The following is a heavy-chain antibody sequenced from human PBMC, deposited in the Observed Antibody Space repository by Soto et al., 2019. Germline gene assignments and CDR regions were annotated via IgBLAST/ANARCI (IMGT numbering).Heavy chain of an antibody. Sequence: EVQLLESGGGVVQPGGSLRLSCAASGFTFSNYAMSWVRRTPGKGLEWVAGVSGSGSNTYYADSVKGRFTVTRDNSKETVFLQMNSLRDEDTAIYYCAKDMDLFIEVVPAATGSFDFWGQGTLVIVSS. CDR3: AKDMDLFIEVVPAATGSFDF. D-gene: IGHD2-2*01. J-gene: IGHJ4*02. V-gene: IGHV3-23*01. CDR1: GFTFSNYA. CDR2: VSGSGSNT.